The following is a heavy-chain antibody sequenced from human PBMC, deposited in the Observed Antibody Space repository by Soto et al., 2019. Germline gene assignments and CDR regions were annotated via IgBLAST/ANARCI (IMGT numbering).Heavy chain of an antibody. D-gene: IGHD2-2*01. J-gene: IGHJ6*03. CDR3: ARVDVVVVPAAQAYYYYYMDV. CDR2: IYYSGST. CDR1: GGSISSGGYY. V-gene: IGHV4-31*03. Sequence: QVQLQESGPGLVKPSQTLSLTCTVSGGSISSGGYYWSWIRQHPGKGLEWIGYIYYSGSTYYNPSLTSRVTISVDTSKNQFSLKLSSVTAADTAVYYCARVDVVVVPAAQAYYYYYMDVWGKGTTVTVSS.